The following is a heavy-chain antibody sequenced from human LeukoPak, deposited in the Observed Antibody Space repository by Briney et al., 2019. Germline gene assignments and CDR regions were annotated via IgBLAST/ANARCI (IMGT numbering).Heavy chain of an antibody. CDR3: ARANYAAYTPFDY. V-gene: IGHV3-30*01. Sequence: PGRSLRLSCAASGFTFNSYAIHWVRQAPGKGLECVAVISFDGSNKYYADSVKGRFTISRDNSKNTLSLQMNTLRPEDTAVYYCARANYAAYTPFDYWGRGTLVTVSS. CDR2: ISFDGSNK. CDR1: GFTFNSYA. D-gene: IGHD3-16*01. J-gene: IGHJ4*02.